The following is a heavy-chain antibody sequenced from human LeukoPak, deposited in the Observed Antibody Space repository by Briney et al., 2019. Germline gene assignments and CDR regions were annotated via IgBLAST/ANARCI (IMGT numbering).Heavy chain of an antibody. CDR2: ISDRGGST. Sequence: GGSLRLSCAASGFTFGNYAMSWVRQAPGKGLEWVSTISDRGGSTYFADSVKGRFTISGDNSKNTLYLQMSSLRAEDTAVYSCAKDPGTLDYWGRGTLVTVSS. CDR3: AKDPGTLDY. V-gene: IGHV3-23*01. J-gene: IGHJ4*02. D-gene: IGHD1-26*01. CDR1: GFTFGNYA.